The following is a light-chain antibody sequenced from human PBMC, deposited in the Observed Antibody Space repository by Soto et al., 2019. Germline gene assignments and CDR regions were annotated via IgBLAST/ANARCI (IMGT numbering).Light chain of an antibody. J-gene: IGKJ1*01. CDR1: QGISSY. CDR3: QQYYSYAST. Sequence: IRMTQSPSSFSASTGDRVTITCRASQGISSYLAWYQQKPGKAPKLLIYAASTLQSGVPSRFSGSGSGTDFTLTISCLQSEDFATYYCQQYYSYASTFGQGTKVDIK. V-gene: IGKV1-8*01. CDR2: AAS.